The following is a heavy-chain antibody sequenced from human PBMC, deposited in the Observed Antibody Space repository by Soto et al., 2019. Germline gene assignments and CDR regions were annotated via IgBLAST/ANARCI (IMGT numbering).Heavy chain of an antibody. CDR1: GYTFTSYD. V-gene: IGHV1-8*01. Sequence: ASVKVSCKASGYTFTSYDINWVRQATGQGLEWMGWMNPNSGNTGYAQKFQGRVTMTRNTSISTAYMELSSLRSEDTAVYYRARGYAIWGSTTYYYTDVWGKGTTVTVSS. J-gene: IGHJ6*03. CDR2: MNPNSGNT. CDR3: ARGYAIWGSTTYYYTDV. D-gene: IGHD7-27*01.